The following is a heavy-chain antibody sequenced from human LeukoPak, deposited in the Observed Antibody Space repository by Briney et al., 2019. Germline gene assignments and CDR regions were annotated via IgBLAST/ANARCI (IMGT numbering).Heavy chain of an antibody. V-gene: IGHV3-7*03. CDR1: GFTFSAHW. CDR3: VRRGDASSGWGDHDF. CDR2: INLDESAK. Sequence: PGGSLRLSCAASGFTFSAHWMSWVRQAPGKGLEWVANINLDESAKRYVNSVKGRFTISRDNSKNMVHLQMNSLTGEDTALYYCVRRGDASSGWGDHDFWGQGALVTVSS. J-gene: IGHJ4*02. D-gene: IGHD6-19*01.